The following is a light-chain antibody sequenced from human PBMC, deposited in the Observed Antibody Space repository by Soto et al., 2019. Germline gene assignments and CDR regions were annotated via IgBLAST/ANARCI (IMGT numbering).Light chain of an antibody. CDR1: SGSVSTSSY. CDR2: NTN. CDR3: VLYMGGGIYV. J-gene: IGLJ1*01. Sequence: QAVVTQEPSFSVSPGGTITLTCGLSSGSVSTSSYPSWYQQTPGQAPPTLIYNTNTRSSGVPDRFSGSILGNKAALTITGAQADDDSDYYCVLYMGGGIYVFAPGTKLTVL. V-gene: IGLV8-61*01.